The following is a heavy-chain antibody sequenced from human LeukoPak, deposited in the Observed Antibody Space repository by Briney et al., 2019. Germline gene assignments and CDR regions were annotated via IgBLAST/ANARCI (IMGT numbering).Heavy chain of an antibody. CDR1: GGSVSSYY. J-gene: IGHJ6*03. V-gene: IGHV4-4*07. CDR3: ATDRYYYMDV. Sequence: PSETLSLTCSVSGGSVSSYYWTWARQSAEKGLEWVGRILTSGTTNFNPSLKRRVTMSVDTSKNQFSLKLSSVTAADTAVYYCATDRYYYMDVWGKGSTVTVCS. CDR2: ILTSGTT.